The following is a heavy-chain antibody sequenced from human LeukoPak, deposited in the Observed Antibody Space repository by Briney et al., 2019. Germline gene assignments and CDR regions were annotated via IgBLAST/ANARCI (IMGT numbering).Heavy chain of an antibody. J-gene: IGHJ5*02. V-gene: IGHV1-2*02. CDR3: AREYGYSSRWVILENWFDP. Sequence: ASVKVSCKASGYTFTGYYMHWVRQAPGQGLEWMGWINPNSGGTNYAQKFQGRVTMTRDTSITTAYMELSRLGSDDTAVYYCAREYGYSSRWVILENWFDPGGEGTLVTVS. CDR2: INPNSGGT. CDR1: GYTFTGYY. D-gene: IGHD6-13*01.